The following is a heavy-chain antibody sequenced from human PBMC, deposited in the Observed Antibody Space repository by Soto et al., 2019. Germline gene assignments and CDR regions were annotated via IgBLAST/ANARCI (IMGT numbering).Heavy chain of an antibody. J-gene: IGHJ5*02. CDR2: IIPIFGTA. CDR1: GGTFSSYA. V-gene: IGHV1-69*06. Sequence: QVQLVQSGAEVKKPGSSVKVSCKASGGTFSSYAISWVRQAPGQGPEWVGGIIPIFGTANYAQKFQGRVTITANKSTSTASMTLSSLKSEYAAVYYTSIHPPPYYDFWIGYYTPNWFDPGGQGTLVTVSS. CDR3: SIHPPPYYDFWIGYYTPNWFDP. D-gene: IGHD3-3*01.